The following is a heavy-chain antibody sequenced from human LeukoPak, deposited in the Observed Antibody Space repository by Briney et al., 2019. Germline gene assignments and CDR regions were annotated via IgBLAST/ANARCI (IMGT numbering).Heavy chain of an antibody. CDR1: GGSFSSSSYY. CDR2: IYYSGST. CDR3: ARDEL. Sequence: SETLSLTCSVSGGSFSSSSYYWGWIRQPPGKGLEWIGTIYYSGSTNYNPSLKSRVTISLDRSKNQFSLRLTSVTAADTAVYYCARDELWGQGTLVIVSS. D-gene: IGHD5-24*01. J-gene: IGHJ4*02. V-gene: IGHV4-39*07.